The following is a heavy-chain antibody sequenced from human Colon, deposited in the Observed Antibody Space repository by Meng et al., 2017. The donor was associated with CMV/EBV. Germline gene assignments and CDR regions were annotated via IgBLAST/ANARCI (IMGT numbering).Heavy chain of an antibody. CDR1: GGSFSGYY. J-gene: IGHJ4*02. D-gene: IGHD1-7*01. CDR3: ARQRNWSYAYYLDY. Sequence: SETLSLTCAVYGGSFSGYYWSWIRQPPGKGLEWIGSLYYTGGTNYNPSLKSRVSISVDTSKNQFSLKLSSVAAADTAVYYCARQRNWSYAYYLDYWGQGTLVTVSS. CDR2: LYYTGGT. V-gene: IGHV4-34*01.